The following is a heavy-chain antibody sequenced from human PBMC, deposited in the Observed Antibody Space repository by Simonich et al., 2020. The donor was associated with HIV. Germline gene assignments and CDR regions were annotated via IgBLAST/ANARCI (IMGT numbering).Heavy chain of an antibody. Sequence: QVQLVESGGGVVQPGRSLRLSCAASGFTLSSNAMHWVRQAPGKGLEWVENISYDEINKYYADSVKGRFTISRDNSKNTLYLQINSLRAEDTAVYYCARGKPIQHWGQGTLVTVSS. CDR2: ISYDEINK. CDR3: ARGKPIQH. J-gene: IGHJ1*01. V-gene: IGHV3-30*07. D-gene: IGHD3-3*01. CDR1: GFTLSSNA.